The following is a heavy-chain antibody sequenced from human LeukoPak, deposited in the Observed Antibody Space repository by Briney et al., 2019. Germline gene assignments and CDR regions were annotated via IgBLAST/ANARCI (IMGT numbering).Heavy chain of an antibody. D-gene: IGHD3-10*01. J-gene: IGHJ5*02. V-gene: IGHV1-46*01. CDR1: GYTFTSYY. CDR3: ARDRSGKDWFDP. Sequence: ASVKVSCKASGYTFTSYYMHWVRQAPGQGLEWMGIINPSGGSTSYAQKFQGRVTMTRDTSTSTVYMGLSSLRSEDTAVFYCARDRSGKDWFDPWGQGTLVTVSS. CDR2: INPSGGST.